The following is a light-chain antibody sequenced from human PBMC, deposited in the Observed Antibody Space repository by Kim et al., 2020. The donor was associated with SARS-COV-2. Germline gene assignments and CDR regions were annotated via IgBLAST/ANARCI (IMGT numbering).Light chain of an antibody. Sequence: DIQMTQSPSLLSASVGDRVTITCRTSQSITTYLNWYQQKSGEAPKLLISAASTLQSGVPSRFRGSGSETHFTLTITSLQPEDFAHYYCQQSFSTPHTFGQWTKLEI. V-gene: IGKV1-39*01. CDR3: QQSFSTPHT. CDR2: AAS. J-gene: IGKJ2*01. CDR1: QSITTY.